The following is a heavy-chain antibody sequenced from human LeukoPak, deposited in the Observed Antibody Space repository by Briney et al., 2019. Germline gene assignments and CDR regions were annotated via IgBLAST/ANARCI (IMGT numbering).Heavy chain of an antibody. CDR1: GFSFSRYT. CDR2: IWYDGSNK. D-gene: IGHD1-26*01. Sequence: PGGSLRLSCAASGFSFSRYTMHWVRQAPGKGLEWVAIIWYDGSNKYYADSVKGRFTISRDNSKNTLYLQMNSLRAEDTAFYYCARALGSPLDSWGQGTLVTVSS. V-gene: IGHV3-33*01. J-gene: IGHJ4*02. CDR3: ARALGSPLDS.